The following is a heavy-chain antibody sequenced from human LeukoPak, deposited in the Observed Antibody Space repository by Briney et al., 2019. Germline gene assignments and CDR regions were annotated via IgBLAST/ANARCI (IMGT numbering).Heavy chain of an antibody. CDR2: IYYSGST. CDR3: ARLGESYTGYNWFDP. Sequence: SETLSLTCTVSGGSISSNNYYWGWIRQPPGKGLEWNGSIYYSGSTYYNPSLKSRVTISVDTSKNQLSLKLSSVTAADTAVYYCARLGESYTGYNWFDPWGQGTLVTVSS. CDR1: GGSISSNNYY. J-gene: IGHJ5*02. V-gene: IGHV4-39*01. D-gene: IGHD1-26*01.